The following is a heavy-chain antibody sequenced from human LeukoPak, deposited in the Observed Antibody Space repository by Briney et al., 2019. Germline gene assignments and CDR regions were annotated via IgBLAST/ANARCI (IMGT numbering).Heavy chain of an antibody. CDR2: IIPIFGTA. V-gene: IGHV1-69*05. CDR1: GGTFSSYA. Sequence: GSSVKVSCKASGGTFSSYAISWVRQAPGQGLEWMGRIIPIFGTANYAQKFQGRVTMTTDTSTSTAYMELRSLRSDDTAVYYCARDPHYFDYWGQGTLVTVYS. J-gene: IGHJ4*02. CDR3: ARDPHYFDY.